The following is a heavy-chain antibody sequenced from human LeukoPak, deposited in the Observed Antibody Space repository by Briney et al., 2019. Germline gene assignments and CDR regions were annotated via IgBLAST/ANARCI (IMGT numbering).Heavy chain of an antibody. CDR2: FSGSGGST. CDR1: EFTFSSYA. J-gene: IGHJ4*02. D-gene: IGHD6-13*01. Sequence: GGSLRLSCAASEFTFSSYAMNWVRQAPGKGLEWVSAFSGSGGSTYYADSVKGRFTISRDNSKNTLYLQMNSLRAEDTAVYYCAKRHSSSWYFWGQGTLVTVSS. CDR3: AKRHSSSWYF. V-gene: IGHV3-23*01.